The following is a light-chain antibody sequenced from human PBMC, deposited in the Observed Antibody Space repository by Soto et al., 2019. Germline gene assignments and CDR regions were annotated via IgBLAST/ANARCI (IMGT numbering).Light chain of an antibody. CDR1: EDISNC. V-gene: IGKV1-27*01. Sequence: DIQMTQSPSYLSASVGDRVTITCRASEDISNCLAWYQQKPGKVPKLLIYTASTLQSGVPSRFSGSGSGTDFTLTISSLQSEDVATYFCQKYNSAPYTFGQGTKLEIK. CDR3: QKYNSAPYT. J-gene: IGKJ2*01. CDR2: TAS.